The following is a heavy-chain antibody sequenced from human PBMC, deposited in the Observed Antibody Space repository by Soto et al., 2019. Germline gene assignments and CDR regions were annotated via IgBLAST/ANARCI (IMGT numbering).Heavy chain of an antibody. CDR3: TTVHFDVLTGSFDY. V-gene: IGHV3-15*07. Sequence: EVHLVESGGGLVKPGGSLRLSCAASGFTFGNAWMNWFRQAPGKGLEWVGRIKSKIHGGTTDYAAPVRGRFTISRDDSKNPLFLQMNSLKTEDAAVYYCTTVHFDVLTGSFDYWGQGTLVTVSS. CDR2: IKSKIHGGTT. J-gene: IGHJ4*02. D-gene: IGHD3-9*01. CDR1: GFTFGNAW.